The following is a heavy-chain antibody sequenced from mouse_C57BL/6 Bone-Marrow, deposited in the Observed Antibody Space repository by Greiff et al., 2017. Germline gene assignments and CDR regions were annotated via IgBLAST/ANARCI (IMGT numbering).Heavy chain of an antibody. CDR3: ARKTGSYYDAMDY. J-gene: IGHJ4*01. CDR1: GYTFTSYG. Sequence: VQLQQSGAELARPGASVKLSCKASGYTFTSYGISWVKQRTGQGLEWIGEIYPRSGNTYYNEKFKGKATLTADKSSSTAYMELRSLTSEDAAVYFCARKTGSYYDAMDYWGQGTSVTVSS. CDR2: IYPRSGNT. D-gene: IGHD4-1*01. V-gene: IGHV1-81*01.